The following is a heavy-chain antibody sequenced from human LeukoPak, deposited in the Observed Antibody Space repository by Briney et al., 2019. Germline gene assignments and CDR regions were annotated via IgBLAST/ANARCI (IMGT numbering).Heavy chain of an antibody. CDR2: ISGSGGST. CDR3: ANPRFGELFPLDY. J-gene: IGHJ4*02. CDR1: GFTFSSYA. Sequence: GGSLRLSCAASGFTFSSYAMSWVRQAPGKGLEWVSAISGSGGSTYYADSVKGRFTISRDNSKNTLYLQMNSLRAEDTAVYYCANPRFGELFPLDYWGQGTLATVSS. V-gene: IGHV3-23*01. D-gene: IGHD3-10*01.